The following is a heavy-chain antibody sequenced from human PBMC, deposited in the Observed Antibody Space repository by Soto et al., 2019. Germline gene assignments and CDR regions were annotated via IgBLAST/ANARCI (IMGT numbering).Heavy chain of an antibody. CDR1: GFTFSSYA. V-gene: IGHV3-23*01. CDR2: ISGSGGST. D-gene: IGHD4-17*01. J-gene: IGHJ3*01. Sequence: GGSLRLSCAASGFTFSSYAMSWVRQAPGKGLEWVSAISGSGGSTYYADSVKGRFTISRDNSKNTLYLQMNSLRAEDTAVYYWATAPCWFLCFYGTLWGQGTMVTV. CDR3: ATAPCWFLCFYGTL.